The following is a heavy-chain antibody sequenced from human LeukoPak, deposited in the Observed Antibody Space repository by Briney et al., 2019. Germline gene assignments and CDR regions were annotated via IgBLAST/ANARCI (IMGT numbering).Heavy chain of an antibody. V-gene: IGHV1-3*03. J-gene: IGHJ4*02. CDR3: ARAVKYRSGPLTDLLPYYFDY. CDR1: GYTFTNYA. Sequence: GASVKVSCKASGYTFTNYAMHWVRQAPGQRLEWMGWINTGNGNTKYSQEFQGRVTITRGTSANTAYMELSSLRSEDMAVYYCARAVKYRSGPLTDLLPYYFDYWGQGTLVTVSS. D-gene: IGHD6-19*01. CDR2: INTGNGNT.